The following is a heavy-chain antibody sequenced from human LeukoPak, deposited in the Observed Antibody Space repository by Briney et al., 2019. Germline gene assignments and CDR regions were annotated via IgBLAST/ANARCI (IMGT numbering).Heavy chain of an antibody. Sequence: ASVEVSCKTYGPGFSSFVIAWVRQAPGQGLEWLGWISPYTGHTNYAPKFRGRVTMTTDTPTRTVYMDLRSLRSDDTVVYYCARGQVDTTMIIGGWFDHWGQGTLVIVSS. V-gene: IGHV1-18*04. D-gene: IGHD5-18*01. J-gene: IGHJ5*02. CDR2: ISPYTGHT. CDR1: GPGFSSFV. CDR3: ARGQVDTTMIIGGWFDH.